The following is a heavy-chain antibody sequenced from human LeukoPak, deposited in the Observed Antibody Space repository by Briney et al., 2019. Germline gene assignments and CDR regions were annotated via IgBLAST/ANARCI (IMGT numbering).Heavy chain of an antibody. CDR1: GGSISSSSYY. CDR3: ARAVIRDSSGGSHYYYMDV. CDR2: IYYSGST. J-gene: IGHJ6*03. V-gene: IGHV4-39*07. Sequence: ETSETLSLTCTVSGGSISSSSYYWGWIRQPPGKGLEWIGSIYYSGSTYDNPSLKSRVTMSVDTSKNQFSLKLSSVTAADRAVYYCARAVIRDSSGGSHYYYMDVWGKGTTVIVSS. D-gene: IGHD2-15*01.